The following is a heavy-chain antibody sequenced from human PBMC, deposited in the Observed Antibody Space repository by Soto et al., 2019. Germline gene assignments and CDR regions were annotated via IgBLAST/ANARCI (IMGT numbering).Heavy chain of an antibody. CDR2: ISGSGGST. CDR3: AKDLAPGAVAGHPIIDY. CDR1: GFTFSSYA. D-gene: IGHD6-19*01. Sequence: GGSLRLCCAASGFTFSSYAMSWVRQAPGKGLEWVSAISGSGGSTYYADSVKGRFTISRDNSKNTLYLQMNSLRAEDTAVYYCAKDLAPGAVAGHPIIDYWGQGTLVTVSS. V-gene: IGHV3-23*01. J-gene: IGHJ4*02.